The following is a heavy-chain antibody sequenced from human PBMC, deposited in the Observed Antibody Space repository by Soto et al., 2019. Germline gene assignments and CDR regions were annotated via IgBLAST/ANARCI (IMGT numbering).Heavy chain of an antibody. CDR1: GGSISSYY. D-gene: IGHD3-22*01. CDR3: ARTISSGYRYYYYYYMDV. CDR2: IYYSGST. J-gene: IGHJ6*03. V-gene: IGHV4-59*01. Sequence: PSETLSLTCTVSGGSISSYYWSWIRQPPGKGLEWIGYIYYSGSTNYNPSLKSRVTISVDTSKNQFSLKLSSVTAADTAVYYCARTISSGYRYYYYYYMDVWGKGTTVTVSS.